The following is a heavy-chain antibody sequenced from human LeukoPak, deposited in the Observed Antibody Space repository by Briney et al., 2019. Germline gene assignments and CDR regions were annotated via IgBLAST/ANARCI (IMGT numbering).Heavy chain of an antibody. Sequence: SETLSLTWTVSGGSISSYYWSWIRQPPGKGQGWIGYIYYSGSTNYNPSLQSRVTISVDTSKNQFSLKLSSLTAADTAVYYSARIWFVATIIGVEYYMDVWGKGTTVTVSS. J-gene: IGHJ6*03. D-gene: IGHD5-12*01. CDR3: ARIWFVATIIGVEYYMDV. CDR1: GGSISSYY. V-gene: IGHV4-59*01. CDR2: IYYSGST.